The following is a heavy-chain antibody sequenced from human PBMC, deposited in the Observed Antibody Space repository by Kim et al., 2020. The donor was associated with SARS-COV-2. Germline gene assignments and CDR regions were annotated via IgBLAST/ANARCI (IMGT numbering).Heavy chain of an antibody. D-gene: IGHD3-10*01. J-gene: IGHJ6*02. V-gene: IGHV2-5*02. Sequence: SGPTLVNPTQTLTLTCTFSGFSLSTSGVGVGWIRQPPGKALEWLALIYWDDDKRYSPSLKSRLTITKDTSKNQVVLTMTNMDPVDTATYYCAHMGSGSYYKSPTSTYYYYGMDVWGQGTTVTVSS. CDR2: IYWDDDK. CDR3: AHMGSGSYYKSPTSTYYYYGMDV. CDR1: GFSLSTSGVG.